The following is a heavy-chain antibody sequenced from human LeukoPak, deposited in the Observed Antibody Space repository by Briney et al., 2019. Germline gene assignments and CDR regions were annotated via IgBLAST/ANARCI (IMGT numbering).Heavy chain of an antibody. V-gene: IGHV4-39*07. CDR3: ARTSGYQPY. Sequence: PSETLSLTCTVSGGSISSSSYYWGWIRQPPGKGLEWIGSIFYSGSTYYNPSLKSRVTISVDTSKNQFSLKLSSVTAADTAMYYCARTSGYQPYWGQGTLVTVSS. J-gene: IGHJ4*02. CDR1: GGSISSSSYY. CDR2: IFYSGST. D-gene: IGHD3-3*01.